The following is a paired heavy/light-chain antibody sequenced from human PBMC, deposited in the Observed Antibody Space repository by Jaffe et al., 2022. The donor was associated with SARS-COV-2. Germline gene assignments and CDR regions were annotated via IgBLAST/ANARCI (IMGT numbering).Light chain of an antibody. CDR3: SSYAGSNNLL. CDR2: EVS. V-gene: IGLV2-8*01. Sequence: QSALTQPPSASGSPGQSVTISCTGTSSDVGGYNYVSWYQQHPGKAPKLIIYEVSERPSGVPDRFSGSKSGNTASLTVSGLQAEDDADYYCSSYAGSNNLLFGGGTKLTVL. J-gene: IGLJ3*02. CDR1: SSDVGGYNY.
Heavy chain of an antibody. D-gene: IGHD3-16*02. Sequence: EVQLVESGGGLAQPGGSLRLSCAASGISFNDYWMSWVRQAPGKGLEWVANIKEDGTERNYVDSVRGRFTMSRDNAKKSLYLQMNSLRAEDTAVYYCAREGKAMGLIAFDMWGQGTMVTVSS. CDR3: AREGKAMGLIAFDM. J-gene: IGHJ3*02. CDR2: IKEDGTER. CDR1: GISFNDYW. V-gene: IGHV3-7*03.